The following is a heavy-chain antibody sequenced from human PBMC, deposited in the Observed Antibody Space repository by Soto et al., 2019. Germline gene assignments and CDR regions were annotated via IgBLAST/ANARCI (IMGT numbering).Heavy chain of an antibody. V-gene: IGHV4-31*03. CDR1: GGSISSGGYY. CDR2: FYYSGST. CDR3: ARVSGSSGYYGFGGQFDY. D-gene: IGHD3-22*01. Sequence: QVQLQESGPGLVKPSQTLSLTCTVSGGSISSGGYYWSWIRQHSGKGLEWIGYFYYSGSTYYNPSLKSRGTISVATSKNQFSLKLSSVTAADTAVYYCARVSGSSGYYGFGGQFDYCGQGSLVTVSS. J-gene: IGHJ4*02.